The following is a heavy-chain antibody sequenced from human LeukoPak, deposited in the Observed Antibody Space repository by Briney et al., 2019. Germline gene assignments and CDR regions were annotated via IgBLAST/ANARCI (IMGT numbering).Heavy chain of an antibody. CDR3: ARTYCSSTSCYDLFDY. Sequence: SETLSLTCAVYGGSFSGYYWSWIRQPPGKGLEWTGYIYYSGSTNYNPSLKSRVTISVDTSKNQFSLKLSSVTAADTAVYYCARTYCSSTSCYDLFDYWGQGTLVTVSS. CDR2: IYYSGST. D-gene: IGHD2-2*01. CDR1: GGSFSGYY. V-gene: IGHV4-59*01. J-gene: IGHJ4*02.